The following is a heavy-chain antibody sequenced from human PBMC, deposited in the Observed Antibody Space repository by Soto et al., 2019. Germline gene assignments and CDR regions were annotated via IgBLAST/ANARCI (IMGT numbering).Heavy chain of an antibody. Sequence: GGSLRLSCAASGFTFSSYWMHWVRQAPGKGLVWVSRINSDGSSTSYADSVKGRFTISRDNAKNTLYLQMNSLTAEDTAVYYCARVVAATIEKGFDYWGQGTLVTVSS. CDR3: ARVVAATIEKGFDY. J-gene: IGHJ4*02. CDR1: GFTFSSYW. D-gene: IGHD2-15*01. CDR2: INSDGSST. V-gene: IGHV3-74*01.